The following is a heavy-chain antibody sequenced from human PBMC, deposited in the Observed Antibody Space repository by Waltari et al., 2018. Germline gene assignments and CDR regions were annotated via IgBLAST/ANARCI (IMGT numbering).Heavy chain of an antibody. Sequence: QVQLQESGPGLVKPSETLSLTCTVSGYSISSGYYWGWIRQPPGKGLEWIGTIYHSGSTYYSPSLKSRVTISVDTSKNQFSLKLNSVTAADTAVYYCARGSYDSSGYYFFDYWGQETLVTVSS. CDR3: ARGSYDSSGYYFFDY. CDR1: GYSISSGYY. J-gene: IGHJ4*02. V-gene: IGHV4-38-2*02. CDR2: IYHSGST. D-gene: IGHD3-22*01.